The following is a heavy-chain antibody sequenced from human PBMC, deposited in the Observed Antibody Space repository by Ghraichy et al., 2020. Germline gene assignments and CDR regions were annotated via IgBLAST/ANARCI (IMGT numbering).Heavy chain of an antibody. CDR2: VFFSGTT. CDR1: GGSLSGHY. CDR3: ARGRLQPDY. Sequence: SETLSLTCSVSGGSLSGHYWSWIRQPPGKRLEWIGYVFFSGTTNYNPSLKSRVTISVDTSRNHFSLKLSSVTAADTAVYYCARGRLQPDYCGQGTLITDPS. V-gene: IGHV4-59*11. D-gene: IGHD6-25*01. J-gene: IGHJ4*02.